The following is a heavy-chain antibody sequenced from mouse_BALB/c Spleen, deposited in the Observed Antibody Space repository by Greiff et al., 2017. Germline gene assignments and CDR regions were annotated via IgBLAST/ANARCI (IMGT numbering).Heavy chain of an antibody. CDR1: GYSITSDYA. J-gene: IGHJ3*01. D-gene: IGHD1-1*01. V-gene: IGHV3-2*02. CDR3: ARSDGSSYFAY. CDR2: ISYSGST. Sequence: VQLKESGPGLVKPSQSLSLTCTVTGYSITSDYAWNWIRQFPGNKLEWMGYISYSGSTSYNPSLKSRISITRDTSKNQFFLQLNSVTTEDTATYYCARSDGSSYFAYWGQGTLVTVSA.